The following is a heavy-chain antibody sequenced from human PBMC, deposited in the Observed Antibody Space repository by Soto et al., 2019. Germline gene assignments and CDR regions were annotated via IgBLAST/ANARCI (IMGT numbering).Heavy chain of an antibody. CDR1: GGSIYRSGYY. D-gene: IGHD2-15*01. Sequence: SETLSLTCTVSGGSIYRSGYYWGWIRQPPGRGLEWIGNIDYNGVTYSNPSPKSRVTISRDTSKNQFSLKLTSVTAADTALYYCGKVLVGATGHTDSDSWGPGTLVTVSS. CDR3: GKVLVGATGHTDSDS. J-gene: IGHJ4*02. CDR2: IDYNGVT. V-gene: IGHV4-39*01.